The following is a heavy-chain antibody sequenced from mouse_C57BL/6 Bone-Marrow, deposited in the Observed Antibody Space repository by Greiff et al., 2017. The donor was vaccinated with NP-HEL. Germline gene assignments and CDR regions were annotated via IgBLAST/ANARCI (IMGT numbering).Heavy chain of an antibody. Sequence: QVQLQQPGAELVRPGSSVKLSCKASGYTFTSYWMDWVKQRPGQGLEWIGNIYPSDSETHYNQKFKDKATLTVDKSSSTAYMQLSNLTSENSAVYYCAVGGLRYYFDYWGQGTTLPVSS. CDR1: GYTFTSYW. CDR2: IYPSDSET. V-gene: IGHV1-61*01. D-gene: IGHD2-4*01. J-gene: IGHJ2*01. CDR3: AVGGLRYYFDY.